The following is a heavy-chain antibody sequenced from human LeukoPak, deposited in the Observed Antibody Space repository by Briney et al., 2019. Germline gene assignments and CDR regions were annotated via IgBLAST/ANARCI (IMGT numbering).Heavy chain of an antibody. Sequence: GGSLRLSCAASGFTFSSYWMSWVRQAPGKGLEWVSAISGSGGSTYYADSVKGRFTISRDNSKNTLYLQMNSLRAEDTAVYYCAKDKGYCSGGSCYYFDYWGQGILVTVSS. CDR2: ISGSGGST. J-gene: IGHJ4*02. V-gene: IGHV3-23*01. D-gene: IGHD2-15*01. CDR3: AKDKGYCSGGSCYYFDY. CDR1: GFTFSSYW.